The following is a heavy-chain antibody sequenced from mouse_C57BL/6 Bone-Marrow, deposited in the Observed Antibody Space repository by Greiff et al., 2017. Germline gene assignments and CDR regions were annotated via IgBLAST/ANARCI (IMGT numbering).Heavy chain of an antibody. CDR2: ISYDGSN. V-gene: IGHV3-6*01. CDR3: ARGGIDYYGSSFYFDY. D-gene: IGHD1-1*01. CDR1: GYSITSGCY. J-gene: IGHJ2*01. Sequence: ESGPGLLKPSPSVSLSCSVTGYSITSGCYWNWIRQFPGNKLDWTGYISYDGSNNYNPSLKNRIAITRDTSNNQFFLKLNSVTTEDTATYYCARGGIDYYGSSFYFDYWGQGTTLTVSS.